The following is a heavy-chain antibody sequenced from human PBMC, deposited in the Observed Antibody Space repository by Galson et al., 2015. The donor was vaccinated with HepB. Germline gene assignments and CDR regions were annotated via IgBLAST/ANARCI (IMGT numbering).Heavy chain of an antibody. Sequence: SLRLSCAASGFQFSRYSMSWVRQAAGKGLEWVAYISWTFRNPENDSADSVKARFTSPRDDPTQPVFLQMNSLRDEDTAVYFCVRVAGGGASADDSWGQGTLVTVSS. CDR3: VRVAGGGASADDS. CDR1: GFQFSRYS. D-gene: IGHD2-21*01. CDR2: ISWTFRNPEN. J-gene: IGHJ4*02. V-gene: IGHV3-48*02.